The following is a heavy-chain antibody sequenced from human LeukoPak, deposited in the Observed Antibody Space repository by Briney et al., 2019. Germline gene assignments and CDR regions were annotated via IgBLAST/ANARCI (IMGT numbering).Heavy chain of an antibody. J-gene: IGHJ4*02. D-gene: IGHD1-1*01. V-gene: IGHV1-69*13. CDR3: ARATGTTGYFDY. CDR2: IIPIFGTA. CDR1: GGTFSSYA. Sequence: GASVKVPCKASGGTFSSYAISWVRQAPGQGLEWMGGIIPIFGTANYAQKFQGRVTITADESTSTAYMELSSLRSEDTAVYYCARATGTTGYFDYWGQGTLVTVSS.